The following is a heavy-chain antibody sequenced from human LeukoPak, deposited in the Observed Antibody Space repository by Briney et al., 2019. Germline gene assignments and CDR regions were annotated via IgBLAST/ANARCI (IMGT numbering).Heavy chain of an antibody. CDR2: ISAYNGNT. CDR1: GYTFTSYG. D-gene: IGHD3-10*01. J-gene: IGHJ4*02. Sequence: ASVKVSCKASGYTFTSYGISWVRQAPGQGREWMGWISAYNGNTNYAQKLQRRVTMPTHPSTTTAYMELRSLRSDDTSVYYCARANYHGSGSYCDYWGQGTLVTVSS. V-gene: IGHV1-18*01. CDR3: ARANYHGSGSYCDY.